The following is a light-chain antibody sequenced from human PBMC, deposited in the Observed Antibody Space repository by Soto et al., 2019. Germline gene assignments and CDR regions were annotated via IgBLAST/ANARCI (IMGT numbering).Light chain of an antibody. CDR2: RNN. V-gene: IGLV1-47*01. J-gene: IGLJ1*01. Sequence: QAVVTQPPSASGTPGKRVTISCSGSSSNIGSNYVYWYQQLPGTAPKLLIYRNNQRPSGVPDRFSGSKSGTSASLAISGLRSEDEADYYCAAWDDSLSGNYVFGTGTKVTVL. CDR1: SSNIGSNY. CDR3: AAWDDSLSGNYV.